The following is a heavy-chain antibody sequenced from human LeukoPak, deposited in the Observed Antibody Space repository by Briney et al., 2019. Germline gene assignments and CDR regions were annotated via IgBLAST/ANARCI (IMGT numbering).Heavy chain of an antibody. CDR2: IYYSGST. Sequence: PSETLSLTCTVSGGSISSYYWSWIRQPPGKGLEWIGYIYYSGSTNYNPSLKSRVTISVDTSKNQFSLKLSSVTAADTAVYYCARGLDDFQWEQVRFDPWGQGTLVTVSS. J-gene: IGHJ5*02. CDR1: GGSISSYY. CDR3: ARGLDDFQWEQVRFDP. D-gene: IGHD1-26*01. V-gene: IGHV4-59*12.